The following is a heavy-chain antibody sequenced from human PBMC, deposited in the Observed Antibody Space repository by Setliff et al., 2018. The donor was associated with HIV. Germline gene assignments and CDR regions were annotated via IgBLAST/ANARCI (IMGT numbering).Heavy chain of an antibody. CDR3: ARDESDSLYYMDYYYMDV. J-gene: IGHJ6*03. CDR2: INTNTGNP. D-gene: IGHD3-10*01. Sequence: ASVKVSCKASGYTFTSYAMNWVRQAPGQGLGWMGWINTNTGNPTYAQGFTGRFVFSLDTSVSTAYLQISSLKAEDTAVYYCARDESDSLYYMDYYYMDVWGKGTTVTSP. CDR1: GYTFTSYA. V-gene: IGHV7-4-1*02.